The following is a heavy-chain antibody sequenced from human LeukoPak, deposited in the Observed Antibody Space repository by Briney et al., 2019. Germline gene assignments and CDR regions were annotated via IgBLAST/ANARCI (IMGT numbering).Heavy chain of an antibody. CDR3: ARAPDDPYYDSSGHPWY. J-gene: IGHJ4*02. CDR2: ISSSSSYI. CDR1: GFTFSSYS. Sequence: GGSLRLSCAASGFTFSSYSMNWVRQAPGKGLEWVSSISSSSSYIYYADSVKGRFTISRDNAKNSLYLQMNSLRAEDTAVYYCARAPDDPYYDSSGHPWYWGQGTLVTVSS. V-gene: IGHV3-21*01. D-gene: IGHD3-22*01.